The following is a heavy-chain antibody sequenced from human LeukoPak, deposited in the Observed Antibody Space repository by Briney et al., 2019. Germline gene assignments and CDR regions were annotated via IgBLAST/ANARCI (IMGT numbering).Heavy chain of an antibody. D-gene: IGHD5-24*01. CDR2: MWSDGSYK. CDR1: GFTFSSYG. Sequence: GGSLRLSCAASGFTFSSYGFHWVRQAPGKGLEWVAVMWSDGSYKYYADSVKGRFTISRDDSKNTLYLQMNSLRAEDTAVYYCARDFSLQLFDYWGQGTLVTVFS. J-gene: IGHJ4*02. V-gene: IGHV3-33*01. CDR3: ARDFSLQLFDY.